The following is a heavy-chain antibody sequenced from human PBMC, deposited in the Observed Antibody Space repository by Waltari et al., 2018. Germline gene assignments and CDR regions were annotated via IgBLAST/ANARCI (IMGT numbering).Heavy chain of an antibody. Sequence: QVQLLQSGAEVKKPGSSVTVSCKASGGSFSNSAISWVRQAPGQGLEWMGVISPLFGKTNYAQKFQGRLTSTADEATTIAYMDLSSLRCEDTAVYYCARGSYSSSWFNLKAFHIWGQGTMVTVSS. J-gene: IGHJ3*02. CDR3: ARGSYSSSWFNLKAFHI. CDR2: ISPLFGKT. CDR1: GGSFSNSA. D-gene: IGHD6-13*01. V-gene: IGHV1-69*01.